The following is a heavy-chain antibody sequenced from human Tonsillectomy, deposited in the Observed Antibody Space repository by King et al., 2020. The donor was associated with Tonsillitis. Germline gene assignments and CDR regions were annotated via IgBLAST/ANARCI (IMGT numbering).Heavy chain of an antibody. Sequence: VQLLESGGGLVQPGESLRLSCAVSGFTFSSYAMSWVRQAPGRGLEWVSVMSGSGGDTDYADSVKGRFTISRDNSKSTLYLQMNSLRAEDTAVYYCAKDMYTSSWYGVFDYWGQGTLVTVSS. J-gene: IGHJ4*02. V-gene: IGHV3-23*01. CDR1: GFTFSSYA. CDR3: AKDMYTSSWYGVFDY. D-gene: IGHD6-13*01. CDR2: MSGSGGDT.